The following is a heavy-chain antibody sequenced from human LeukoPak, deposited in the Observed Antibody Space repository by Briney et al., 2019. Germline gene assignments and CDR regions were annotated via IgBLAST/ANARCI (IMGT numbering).Heavy chain of an antibody. D-gene: IGHD2-2*01. CDR3: ATCSSTSCLVYYYYGTDV. CDR2: ISAYNGNT. Sequence: GASVKVSCKASGYTFTSYGISWVRQAPGQGLEWMGWISAYNGNTNYAQKLQGRVTMTTDTSTSTAYMELRSLRSDDTAVYYCATCSSTSCLVYYYYGTDVWGQGTTVTVSS. V-gene: IGHV1-18*01. CDR1: GYTFTSYG. J-gene: IGHJ6*02.